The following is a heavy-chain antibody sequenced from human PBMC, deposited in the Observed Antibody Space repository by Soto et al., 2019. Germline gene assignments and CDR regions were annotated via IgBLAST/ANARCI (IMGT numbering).Heavy chain of an antibody. Sequence: GGSLRLYCAAPGFTFTNAWMSWVRQAPGKGLECVGRIKSKTYGETTDYDSLVKGRFTFSRDDSRDRLYLQMNSLKTEDTAFYYCTTDYVGFFDYWGQGTLVNVSS. J-gene: IGHJ4*02. D-gene: IGHD3-16*01. CDR2: IKSKTYGETT. CDR3: TTDYVGFFDY. CDR1: GFTFTNAW. V-gene: IGHV3-15*01.